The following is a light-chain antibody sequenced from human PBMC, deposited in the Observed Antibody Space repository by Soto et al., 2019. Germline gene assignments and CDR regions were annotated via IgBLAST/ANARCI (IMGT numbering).Light chain of an antibody. J-gene: IGLJ1*01. CDR1: STNIGDNY. CDR2: DND. V-gene: IGLV1-51*01. CDR3: GTWDDSLVSYV. Sequence: QSVLTQPPSVSAAPGQRVTISFSGTSTNIGDNYVSWYQHLPGTAPKLVVYDNDRRPSELPGRFSGSKSGTSATLVITGLHTGDEADYYCGTWDDSLVSYVCGPGTKLPVL.